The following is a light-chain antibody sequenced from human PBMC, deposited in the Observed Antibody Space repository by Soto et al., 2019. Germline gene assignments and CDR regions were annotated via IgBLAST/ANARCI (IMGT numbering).Light chain of an antibody. CDR3: QQYGSSPHT. J-gene: IGKJ2*01. Sequence: EIVLTQSPGTLSLSPGERATLSCRASQSVSGSYLAWYQHKPGQAPRLLIYGASSRATGIPDRFSGSGSGTDFTLTISRLEPEDFAVYYCQQYGSSPHTFGKGTKLEIK. CDR2: GAS. V-gene: IGKV3-20*01. CDR1: QSVSGSY.